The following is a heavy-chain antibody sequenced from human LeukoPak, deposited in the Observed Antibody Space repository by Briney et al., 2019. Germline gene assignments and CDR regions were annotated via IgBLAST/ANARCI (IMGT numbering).Heavy chain of an antibody. CDR3: ASDRVLLWFGELNY. D-gene: IGHD3-10*01. CDR1: GFTFSSYA. Sequence: PGGSLRLSCAASGFTFSSYAMHWVRQAPGKGLEWVAVISYDGSNKYYADSVKGRFTISRDNSKNTLYLQMNSLRAEDTAVYYCASDRVLLWFGELNYWGQGTLVTVPS. V-gene: IGHV3-30-3*01. CDR2: ISYDGSNK. J-gene: IGHJ4*02.